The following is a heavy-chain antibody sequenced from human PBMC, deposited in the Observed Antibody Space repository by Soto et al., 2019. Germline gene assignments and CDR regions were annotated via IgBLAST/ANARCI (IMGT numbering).Heavy chain of an antibody. CDR2: INHSGTS. Sequence: SETLSLTCAVHGGSFSGYYWSWIRQPPGKGLEWIGEINHSGTSSYNPSLKSRVTISVDTSKKQFSLKLTSVTAADTAVYYCARPNYDYVWGGYRFMGLDYWGQGTLVTVSS. D-gene: IGHD3-16*02. CDR3: ARPNYDYVWGGYRFMGLDY. V-gene: IGHV4-34*01. J-gene: IGHJ4*02. CDR1: GGSFSGYY.